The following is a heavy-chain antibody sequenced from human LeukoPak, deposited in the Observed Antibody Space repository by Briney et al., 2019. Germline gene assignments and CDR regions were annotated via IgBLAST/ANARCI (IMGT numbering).Heavy chain of an antibody. CDR1: GGTFSSYA. V-gene: IGHV1-69*13. J-gene: IGHJ4*02. CDR2: IIPIFDTA. Sequence: GASVNVSCKASGGTFSSYAISWVRQAPGQGLEWMGGIIPIFDTANYAQKFQGRVTITADESTSTAYMELSSLRSEDTAVYYCARGVTGSYRTYYFDYWGQGTLVTVSS. CDR3: ARGVTGSYRTYYFDY. D-gene: IGHD1-26*01.